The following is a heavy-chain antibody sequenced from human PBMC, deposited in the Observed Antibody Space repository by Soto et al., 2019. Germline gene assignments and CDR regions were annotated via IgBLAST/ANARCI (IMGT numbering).Heavy chain of an antibody. CDR2: INHSGST. V-gene: IGHV4-34*09. CDR3: ARSVSP. Sequence: SETLSLTGALYGRYSRSYYWTWIRQPPGTVLAWIGEINHSGSTNYNPSLKSRVSISVDTSKNHFSLKLTSVTAADTAVYYCARSVSPWGRGTLVTVSS. CDR1: GRYSRSYY. J-gene: IGHJ5*02.